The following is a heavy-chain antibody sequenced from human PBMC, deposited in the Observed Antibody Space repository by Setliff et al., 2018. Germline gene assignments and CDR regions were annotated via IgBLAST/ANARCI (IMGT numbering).Heavy chain of an antibody. CDR3: ARDVFDFRTGQGGP. CDR2: IWYDGDNK. CDR1: GFTFSNHG. D-gene: IGHD3-3*01. J-gene: IGHJ5*02. V-gene: IGHV3-33*08. Sequence: GGSLRLSCVASGFTFSNHGMLWVRQAPGKGLEWVALIWYDGDNKKYADSVRGRFAVSRDNSRNTLYLEMNSLRPEDTAMYYCARDVFDFRTGQGGPWGQGTRVTVSS.